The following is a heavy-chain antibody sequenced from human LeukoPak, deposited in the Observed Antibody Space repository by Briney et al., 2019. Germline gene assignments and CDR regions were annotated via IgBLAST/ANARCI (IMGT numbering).Heavy chain of an antibody. CDR3: ARDSSPPRY. CDR1: GFTFSNYW. J-gene: IGHJ4*02. V-gene: IGHV3-7*05. D-gene: IGHD6-6*01. Sequence: PGGALRLSCAASGFTFSNYWMSWVRQAPGKGLEWVANKKQDGSEKYYVDSVKGRFTISRDNAKNSLYLQMNSLRAEDTAVYYCARDSSPPRYWGQGTLVTVSS. CDR2: KKQDGSEK.